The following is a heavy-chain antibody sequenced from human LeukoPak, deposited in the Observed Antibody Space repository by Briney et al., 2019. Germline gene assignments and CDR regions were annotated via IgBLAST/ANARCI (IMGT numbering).Heavy chain of an antibody. V-gene: IGHV4-30-4*01. D-gene: IGHD2-15*01. J-gene: IGHJ4*02. Sequence: ASETLSLTCTVSGGSISSGDYYWSWIRQPPGKGLEWIGYIYYSGSTYYNPSLKSRVTISVDTSKNQFSLKLSSVTAADTAVYYCAGCSGASCYYITSPLYFDYWGQGTLVTVSS. CDR2: IYYSGST. CDR1: GGSISSGDYY. CDR3: AGCSGASCYYITSPLYFDY.